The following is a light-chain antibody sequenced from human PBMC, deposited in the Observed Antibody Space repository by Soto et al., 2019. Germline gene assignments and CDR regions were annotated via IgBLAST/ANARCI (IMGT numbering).Light chain of an antibody. CDR2: GAY. CDR1: QSVSSN. CDR3: QQYDDWPWT. J-gene: IGKJ1*01. Sequence: EIVMTQSAATLSVSPGERATLSCRASQSVSSNLAWYQQKPGQAPRLLIYGAYTRATGIPARFSGSGSGTEFTLTISSLQSEDFVAYFCQQYDDWPWTFGQGTKV. V-gene: IGKV3-15*01.